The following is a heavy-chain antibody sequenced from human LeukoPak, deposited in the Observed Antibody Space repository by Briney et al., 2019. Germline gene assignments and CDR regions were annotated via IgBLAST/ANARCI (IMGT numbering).Heavy chain of an antibody. CDR2: IASDGGVK. Sequence: PGGSLRHSCVTSGFTFNNHGMHWVRQAPGKGLEWVAVIASDGGVKHFADSVQGRFTLSRDNSKNTLYLRMNSLSVEDTAVYYCAREATWGQWYFDHWGQGTPVTVSS. V-gene: IGHV3-30*03. D-gene: IGHD6-19*01. J-gene: IGHJ4*02. CDR3: AREATWGQWYFDH. CDR1: GFTFNNHG.